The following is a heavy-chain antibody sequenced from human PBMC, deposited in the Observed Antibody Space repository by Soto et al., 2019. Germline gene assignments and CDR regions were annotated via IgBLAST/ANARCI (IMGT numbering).Heavy chain of an antibody. D-gene: IGHD3-22*01. J-gene: IGHJ4*02. CDR1: GGTFSSYA. Sequence: QVQLVQSGAEVKKPGSSVKVSCKASGGTFSSYAISWVRQAPGQGLEWMGGIIPIFGTANYAQKFQGRVTITVDESTSTAYMELSSLRSEDTAVYYCASSPPDSSGPDFDYWGQGTLVTVSS. CDR2: IIPIFGTA. V-gene: IGHV1-69*12. CDR3: ASSPPDSSGPDFDY.